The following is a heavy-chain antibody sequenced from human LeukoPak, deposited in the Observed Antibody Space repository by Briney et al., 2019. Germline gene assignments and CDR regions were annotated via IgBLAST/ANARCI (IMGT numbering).Heavy chain of an antibody. Sequence: SVTLSLTCTVSGVSISSYYWIWLPQPPGKRLEGIGYIYYGGSTNYSPSLKSRVTISVATSKNQFSLQLSSVTAADTAVYYCARDISSSWYVEYVRGSGWFDPWGQGNLVTVSS. CDR3: ARDISSSWYVEYVRGSGWFDP. J-gene: IGHJ5*02. CDR1: GVSISSYY. D-gene: IGHD6-13*01. CDR2: IYYGGST. V-gene: IGHV4-59*01.